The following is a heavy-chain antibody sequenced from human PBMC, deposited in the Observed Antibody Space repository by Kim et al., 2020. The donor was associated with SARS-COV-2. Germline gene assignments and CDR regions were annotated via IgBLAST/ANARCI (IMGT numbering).Heavy chain of an antibody. Sequence: GGSLRLSCAASGFTFNNYWMTWVRQAPGKGLEWVATIKHDGSEKYYVDSVKGRFTISRDNAQNSLFLQMSSLRAEDTAVYYCARADVCGACYHPHYMDYWGQGTLVTVSS. CDR3: ARADVCGACYHPHYMDY. J-gene: IGHJ4*02. CDR1: GFTFNNYW. D-gene: IGHD2-21*01. CDR2: IKHDGSEK. V-gene: IGHV3-7*01.